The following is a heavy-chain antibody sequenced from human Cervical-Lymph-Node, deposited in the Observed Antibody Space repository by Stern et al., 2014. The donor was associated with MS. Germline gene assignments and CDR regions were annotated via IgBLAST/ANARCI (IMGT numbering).Heavy chain of an antibody. D-gene: IGHD3-16*02. Sequence: VQLVQSGGEMKKPGESLQISCQGSGYRFTNYWIGWVRQMPGKGLEWMGIIYPGDSDARYSPSFRCQVTISADKSISTAYLQWTSLRASDTAIYYCARLVAPGGDAFDIWGQGTLVIVSS. CDR3: ARLVAPGGDAFDI. V-gene: IGHV5-51*01. CDR2: IYPGDSDA. J-gene: IGHJ3*02. CDR1: GYRFTNYW.